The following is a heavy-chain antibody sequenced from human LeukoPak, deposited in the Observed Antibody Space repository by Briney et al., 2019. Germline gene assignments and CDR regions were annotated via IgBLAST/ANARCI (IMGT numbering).Heavy chain of an antibody. CDR1: GFTFDDYA. V-gene: IGHV3-9*01. CDR3: AKDYTSGWYGYFFDY. CDR2: ISWNSGSI. D-gene: IGHD6-19*01. Sequence: GGSLRLSCAASGFTFDDYAMQWVRQDPGKCLEWVSGISWNSGSIGYADSVKGRFTISRDNAKNSLYLQMNSLRTEDTALYFCAKDYTSGWYGYFFDYWGQGTLVTVSS. J-gene: IGHJ4*02.